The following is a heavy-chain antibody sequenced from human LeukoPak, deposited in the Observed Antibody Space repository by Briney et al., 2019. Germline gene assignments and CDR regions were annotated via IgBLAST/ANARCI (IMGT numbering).Heavy chain of an antibody. D-gene: IGHD3-22*01. V-gene: IGHV1-69*13. J-gene: IGHJ6*02. CDR3: ARVLDSSGYYFGGMDV. CDR1: GGTFSSYA. CDR2: IIPIFGTA. Sequence: ASVKVSCKASGGTFSSYAISWVRQAPGQGLEWMGGIIPIFGTANYAQKFQGRVTITADESTSTAYMELSSLRSEDTAVYYCARVLDSSGYYFGGMDVWGQGTTFTVSS.